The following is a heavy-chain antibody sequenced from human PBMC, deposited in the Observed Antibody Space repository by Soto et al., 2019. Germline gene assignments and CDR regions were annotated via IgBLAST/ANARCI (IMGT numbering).Heavy chain of an antibody. D-gene: IGHD3-3*01. J-gene: IGHJ3*02. CDR3: ARGGALGYYDFWSGYSPRPDAFDI. V-gene: IGHV4-59*01. CDR1: GGSISSYY. Sequence: PSETLSLTCTVSGGSISSYYWSWIRQPPGKGLEWIGYIYYSGSTNYNPSLKSRVTISVDTSKNQFSLKLSSVTAADTAVYYCARGGALGYYDFWSGYSPRPDAFDIWGQGTMVTVSS. CDR2: IYYSGST.